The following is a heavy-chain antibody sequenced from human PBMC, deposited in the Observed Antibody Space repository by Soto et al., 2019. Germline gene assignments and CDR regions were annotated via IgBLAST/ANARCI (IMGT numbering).Heavy chain of an antibody. V-gene: IGHV1-18*01. J-gene: IGHJ5*02. CDR1: GYTFTSYG. D-gene: IGHD3-22*01. Sequence: QVQLVQSGAEVKKPGASVKVSCKASGYTFTSYGISWVRQAPGQGLEWMGWISAYNGNTNYAQKLQGRVTMTTDTTTRTAYMELRSLRSDDTAVYYCARSYDSSGYYYYHNWFDPWGQGTLVTVSS. CDR3: ARSYDSSGYYYYHNWFDP. CDR2: ISAYNGNT.